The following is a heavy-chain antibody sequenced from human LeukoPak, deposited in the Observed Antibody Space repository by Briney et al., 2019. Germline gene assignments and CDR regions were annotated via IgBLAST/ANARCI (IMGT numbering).Heavy chain of an antibody. D-gene: IGHD3-22*01. CDR3: ARDRRSDYDSRSPDAFDI. CDR2: ISWNSGSI. CDR1: GFTFDDYA. V-gene: IGHV3-9*01. J-gene: IGHJ3*02. Sequence: PGRSLRLSCAAPGFTFDDYAMHWVRQAPGKGLEWVSGISWNSGSIGYADSVKGRFTISRDNAKNSLYLQMNSLRAEDTAVYYCARDRRSDYDSRSPDAFDIWGQGTMVTVSS.